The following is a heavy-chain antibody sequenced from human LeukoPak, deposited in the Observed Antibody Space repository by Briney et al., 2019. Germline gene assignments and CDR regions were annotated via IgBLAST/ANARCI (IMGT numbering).Heavy chain of an antibody. J-gene: IGHJ6*04. CDR3: ARYQWEPPLPFLDV. Sequence: SETLSLTCTVSGGSISSYYWSWIRQPAGKGLEWIGRIYTSGSTNYNPSLKSRVTMSVDTSKNQFSLKLSSVTAADTAVYYCARYQWEPPLPFLDVWGKGTTVTVSS. V-gene: IGHV4-4*07. CDR1: GGSISSYY. CDR2: IYTSGST. D-gene: IGHD1-26*01.